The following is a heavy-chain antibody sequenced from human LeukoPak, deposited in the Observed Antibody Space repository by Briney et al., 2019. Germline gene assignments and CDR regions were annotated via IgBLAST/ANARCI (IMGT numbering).Heavy chain of an antibody. D-gene: IGHD3-10*01. CDR1: GLTVSSNY. J-gene: IGHJ4*02. CDR2: IYSGGRT. Sequence: GGSLRLSCAASGLTVSSNYMSWVRQAPGKGLEWVSVIYSGGRTFYADSVKGRFIISRDNSKNTLFLQMNSLRAEDTAVYYCARDPYYGSGGCYFDYWGQGTLVTVSS. CDR3: ARDPYYGSGGCYFDY. V-gene: IGHV3-66*01.